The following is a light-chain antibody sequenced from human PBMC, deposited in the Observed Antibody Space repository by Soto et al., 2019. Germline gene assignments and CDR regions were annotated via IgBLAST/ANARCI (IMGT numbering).Light chain of an antibody. CDR3: SSFTSISTYV. J-gene: IGLJ1*01. CDR2: EVR. V-gene: IGLV2-14*01. Sequence: QSVLTQPASVSGSPGQSITISCSGTTSDVGGYNLVSWYQQHPGKAPKLMISEVRDRPSGVSNRFSGSKSGNTASLTISGLQAEDEADYYCSSFTSISTYVFGTGTKVTVL. CDR1: TSDVGGYNL.